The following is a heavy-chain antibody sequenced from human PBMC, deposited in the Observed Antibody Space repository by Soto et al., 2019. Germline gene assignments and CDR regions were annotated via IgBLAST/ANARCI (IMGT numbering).Heavy chain of an antibody. D-gene: IGHD2-8*01. Sequence: QVQLVQSGAEVKKPGASVKISCKASGYTFTSYYMHWVRQAPGQGLEWMGIINPSGGSTNYAQKLPGRVAMTRDTSTSTVYIELNSLRSEDTAVYYCARPPYPGCINAVCYPLDYWGQGTLVTVSS. CDR3: ARPPYPGCINAVCYPLDY. V-gene: IGHV1-46*01. CDR2: INPSGGST. CDR1: GYTFTSYY. J-gene: IGHJ4*02.